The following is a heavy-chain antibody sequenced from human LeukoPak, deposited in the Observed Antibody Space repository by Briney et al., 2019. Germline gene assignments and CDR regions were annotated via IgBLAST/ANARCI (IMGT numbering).Heavy chain of an antibody. J-gene: IGHJ4*02. V-gene: IGHV3-11*01. CDR3: ARDPRGSGSYY. Sequence: GGSLRLSCAASGFTFSDSYMSWIRQAPGKGLEWVSHISSSGSNIYYADSVKGRFTISRDNAKNSLYLQLNSLRAEDTAVYYCARDPRGSGSYYWGQGTLVTVSS. D-gene: IGHD3-10*01. CDR2: ISSSGSNI. CDR1: GFTFSDSY.